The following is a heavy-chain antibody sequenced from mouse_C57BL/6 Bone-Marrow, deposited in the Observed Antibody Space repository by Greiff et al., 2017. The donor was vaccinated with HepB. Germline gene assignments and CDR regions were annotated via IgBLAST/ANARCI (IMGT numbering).Heavy chain of an antibody. D-gene: IGHD1-1*01. J-gene: IGHJ2*01. CDR3: AREGYYGSSYPFDY. V-gene: IGHV5-4*01. Sequence: DVKLVESGGGLVKPGGSLKLSCEASGFTFSSYAMSWVRQTPEKRLEWVATISDGGSYTYYPDNVKGRFTISRDNAKNNLYLQMSHLKSEDTAMYYCAREGYYGSSYPFDYWGQGTTLTVSS. CDR2: ISDGGSYT. CDR1: GFTFSSYA.